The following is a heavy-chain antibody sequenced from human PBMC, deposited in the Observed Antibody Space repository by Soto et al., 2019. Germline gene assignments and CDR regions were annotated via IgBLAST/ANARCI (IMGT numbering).Heavy chain of an antibody. CDR1: GFSFSSYD. D-gene: IGHD3-16*02. V-gene: IGHV3-48*03. CDR3: ARGRGRNTPFDC. Sequence: GGSLRLSCAASGFSFSSYDINWVRQAPGKRLEWVSYISSSGSTIYYADSVKGRFTISRDNAKNSLQLQMNSLRAEDTALYFGARGRGRNTPFDCWGQGTPVTVSS. J-gene: IGHJ4*02. CDR2: ISSSGSTI.